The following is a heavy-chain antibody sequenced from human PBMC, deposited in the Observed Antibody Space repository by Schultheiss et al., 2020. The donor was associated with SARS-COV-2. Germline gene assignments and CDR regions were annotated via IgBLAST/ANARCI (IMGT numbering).Heavy chain of an antibody. V-gene: IGHV4-59*01. Sequence: SETLSLTCTVSGGSISSYYWSWIRQPPGKGLEWIGNIYYSGSTNYNPSLKSRVTISVDTSKNQFSLKLSSVTAADTAVYYCARDPQGLTGMDVWGQGTTVTVSS. CDR1: GGSISSYY. CDR2: IYYSGST. CDR3: ARDPQGLTGMDV. J-gene: IGHJ6*02.